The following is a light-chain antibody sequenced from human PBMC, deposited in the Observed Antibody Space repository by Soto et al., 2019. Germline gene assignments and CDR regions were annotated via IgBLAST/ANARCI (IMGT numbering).Light chain of an antibody. Sequence: EIVLTHSPGTLSVSPGERATLSCRASQSVSSSYLAWYQQKPGQAPRLLIYGASSRATGIPDRFSGSGSGTDFTLTISRLEPEDFAVYYCQQYGSSLWTFGQGTKVDI. J-gene: IGKJ1*01. CDR3: QQYGSSLWT. CDR2: GAS. V-gene: IGKV3-20*01. CDR1: QSVSSSY.